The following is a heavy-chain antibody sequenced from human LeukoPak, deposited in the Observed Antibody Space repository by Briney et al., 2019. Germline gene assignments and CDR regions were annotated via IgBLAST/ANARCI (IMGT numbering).Heavy chain of an antibody. Sequence: SETLSLTCAVSGYSISSGYYWGWIQQPPGKGLEWIGSIYYSGSTYYNPSLKSRVTISVDTSKNHFSLKLSSVTAADTAVYYCARSYCGGDCYPDHDAFDIWGQGTMVTVSS. CDR3: ARSYCGGDCYPDHDAFDI. D-gene: IGHD2-21*01. V-gene: IGHV4-38-2*01. CDR1: GYSISSGYY. CDR2: IYYSGST. J-gene: IGHJ3*02.